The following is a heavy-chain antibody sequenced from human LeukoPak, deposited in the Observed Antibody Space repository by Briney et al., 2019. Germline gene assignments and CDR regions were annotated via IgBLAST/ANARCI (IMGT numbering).Heavy chain of an antibody. CDR2: INHSGST. D-gene: IGHD2-15*01. CDR3: ARGGYCSGGSCYSDAFDI. V-gene: IGHV4-34*01. J-gene: IGHJ3*02. CDR1: GGSFSGYY. Sequence: PSETLSLTCAVYGGSFSGYYWSWIRQPLGKGLEWIGEINHSGSTNYNPSLKSRVTISVDTSKNQFSLKLSSVTAADTAVYYCARGGYCSGGSCYSDAFDIWGQGTMVTVSS.